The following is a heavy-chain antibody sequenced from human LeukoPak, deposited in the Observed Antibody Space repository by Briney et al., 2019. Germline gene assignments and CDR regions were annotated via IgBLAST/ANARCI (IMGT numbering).Heavy chain of an antibody. D-gene: IGHD4-17*01. CDR1: GDSVSSNSAA. Sequence: SQTLSLTCAISGDSVSSNSAAWNWIRQSPSRGLEWLGRTYYRSKWYNDYAVSVKSRITINPDTSKNQFSLKLSSVTAADTAVYYCARGGDYHLLAPIDYWGQGTLVTVSS. V-gene: IGHV6-1*01. J-gene: IGHJ4*02. CDR2: TYYRSKWYN. CDR3: ARGGDYHLLAPIDY.